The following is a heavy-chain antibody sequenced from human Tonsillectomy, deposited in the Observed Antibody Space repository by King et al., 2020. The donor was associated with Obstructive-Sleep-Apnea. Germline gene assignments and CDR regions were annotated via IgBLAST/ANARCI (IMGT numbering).Heavy chain of an antibody. CDR2: ISTRSIT. Sequence: VQLVESGGGLGQPGGSLRLSCAASGFTISSSGINWVRQAPGKGLEWVSYISTRSITYYADSVKGRFTISGDNAENSVYLQMNSLRVDDTAVYYCARGRGLGGYECDYWGQGTLVTVSS. CDR1: GFTISSSG. V-gene: IGHV3-48*04. CDR3: ARGRGLGGYECDY. J-gene: IGHJ4*02. D-gene: IGHD3-10*01.